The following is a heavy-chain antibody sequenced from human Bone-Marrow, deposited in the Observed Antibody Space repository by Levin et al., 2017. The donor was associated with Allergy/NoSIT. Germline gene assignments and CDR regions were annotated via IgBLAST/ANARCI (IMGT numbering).Heavy chain of an antibody. D-gene: IGHD3-10*01. Sequence: PSETLSLTCTVSGGSISSGGYYWSWIRQHPGKGLEWIGYIYYSGSTYYNPSLKSRVTISVDTSKNQFSLKLSSVTAADTAVYYCARLLLWEDAFDIWGQGTMVTVSS. CDR3: ARLLLWEDAFDI. V-gene: IGHV4-31*03. CDR1: GGSISSGGYY. CDR2: IYYSGST. J-gene: IGHJ3*02.